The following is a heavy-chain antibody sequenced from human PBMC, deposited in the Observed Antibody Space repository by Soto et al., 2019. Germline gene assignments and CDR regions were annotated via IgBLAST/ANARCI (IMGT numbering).Heavy chain of an antibody. CDR1: GFTFTSSA. CDR3: AYGCGCYFLYYYGMDV. D-gene: IGHD1-26*01. Sequence: SVKVSCKASGFTFTSSAVQWVRQARGQRLEWIGWIVVGSGNTNYAQKFQERVTITRDMSTSTAYMELSSLRSEDTAVYYCAYGCGCYFLYYYGMDVCGQGSTVIVSS. J-gene: IGHJ6*02. CDR2: IVVGSGNT. V-gene: IGHV1-58*01.